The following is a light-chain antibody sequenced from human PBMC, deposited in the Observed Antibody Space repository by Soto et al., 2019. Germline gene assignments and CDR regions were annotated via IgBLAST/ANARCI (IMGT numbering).Light chain of an antibody. CDR2: DNS. V-gene: IGLV1-40*01. Sequence: QSVLTQPPSVSGAPGRRVTISCPGASSNIGADYNVHWYQQLPGTAPKLLIYDNSDRPSGVPDRFSGSRSDTSASLAITGLQAEDEADYYCQLYDINVRGWVFGGGTKVTVL. CDR3: QLYDINVRGWV. J-gene: IGLJ3*02. CDR1: SSNIGADYN.